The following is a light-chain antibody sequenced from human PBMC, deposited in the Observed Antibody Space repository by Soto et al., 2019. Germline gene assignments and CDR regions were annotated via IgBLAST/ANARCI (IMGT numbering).Light chain of an antibody. V-gene: IGKV3-15*01. Sequence: EIVLTQSPATLSLSPGERATLSCRASQSVSSYLAWYQQKPGQAPRLLIYGASTRATGIPARFSGSGSGTEFTLTISSLQSEDFAVYYCQQYNSWPPAFGQGTKVDIK. CDR1: QSVSSY. CDR3: QQYNSWPPA. CDR2: GAS. J-gene: IGKJ1*01.